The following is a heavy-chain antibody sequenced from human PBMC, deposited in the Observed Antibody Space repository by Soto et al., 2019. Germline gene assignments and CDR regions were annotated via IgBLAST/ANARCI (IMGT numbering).Heavy chain of an antibody. CDR2: IIPIFGTA. CDR3: ASGYDSSGYYIPN. Sequence: SVKVSCKASGGTFSSYSISWVRQAPGQGLEWMGGIIPIFGTANYAQKFQGRVTITADKSTSTAYMELSSLRSEDTAVYYCASGYDSSGYYIPNWGQGTLVTVSS. V-gene: IGHV1-69*06. CDR1: GGTFSSYS. D-gene: IGHD3-22*01. J-gene: IGHJ4*02.